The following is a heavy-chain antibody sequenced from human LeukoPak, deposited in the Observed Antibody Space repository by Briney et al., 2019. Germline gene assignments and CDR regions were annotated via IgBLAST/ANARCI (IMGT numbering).Heavy chain of an antibody. CDR1: GFTFSRYG. CDR2: VSFEGSNK. D-gene: IGHD3-10*01. J-gene: IGHJ4*02. CDR3: AKDMGYYYGSGSYPPENDY. Sequence: GGSLRLSCAASGFTFSRYGMHWVRQAPGKGLEWVAVVSFEGSNKYYADSVKGRFTISRDNSKNTLSLQMNSLRAEDTAVYYGAKDMGYYYGSGSYPPENDYWGQGTLVTVSS. V-gene: IGHV3-30*18.